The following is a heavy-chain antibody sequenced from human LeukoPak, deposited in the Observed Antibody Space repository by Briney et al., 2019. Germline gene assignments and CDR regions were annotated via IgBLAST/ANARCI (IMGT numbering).Heavy chain of an antibody. Sequence: SETLSLTCTVSGGSISSYYCSWIRQPPGQGLGWIGDIYYSVIPSYSPSLESRATISIDTSKNSFSLKLSSVTATDTAVYYCARPSSDGNYYYWGQGTLVTVSS. CDR1: GGSISSYY. CDR3: ARPSSDGNYYY. D-gene: IGHD1-26*01. V-gene: IGHV4-59*08. J-gene: IGHJ4*02. CDR2: IYYSVIP.